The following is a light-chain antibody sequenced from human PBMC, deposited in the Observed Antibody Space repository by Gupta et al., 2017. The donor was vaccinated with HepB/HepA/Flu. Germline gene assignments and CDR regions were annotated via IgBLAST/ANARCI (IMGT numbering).Light chain of an antibody. V-gene: IGKV1-5*03. CDR2: QAS. CDR1: QNLHRW. CDR3: RQDNTYCS. J-gene: IGKJ2*04. Sequence: DVQMTQSPSTLSASVGDRVTITCRASQNLHRWLEWYQQRPGKAPKLMIYQASRGESGVPSRFSGSGSGTEFTLTSSSRQYDDVANYYGRQDNTYCSFGQGTKMDIK.